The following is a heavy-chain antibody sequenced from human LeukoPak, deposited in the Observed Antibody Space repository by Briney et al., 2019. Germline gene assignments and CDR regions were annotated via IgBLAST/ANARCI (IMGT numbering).Heavy chain of an antibody. CDR2: IYYSGST. D-gene: IGHD3-10*01. V-gene: IGHV4-39*07. CDR3: ARDSHAFVLLWFGELSWFDP. J-gene: IGHJ5*02. CDR1: GGSISSSSYY. Sequence: SETLSLTCTVSGGSISSSSYYWGWIRQPPGKGLEWIGSIYYSGSTYYNPSLKSRVTISVDTSKNQFSLKLSSVTAADTAVYYCARDSHAFVLLWFGELSWFDPWGQGTLVTVSS.